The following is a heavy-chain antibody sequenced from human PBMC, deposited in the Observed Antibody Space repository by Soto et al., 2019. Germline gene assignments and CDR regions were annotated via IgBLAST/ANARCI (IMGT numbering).Heavy chain of an antibody. CDR3: ARGSVAGRRFDY. J-gene: IGHJ4*02. D-gene: IGHD6-19*01. V-gene: IGHV1-46*01. CDR1: GYTFTSYY. Sequence: QVQLVQSGAEVKKPGASVKVSCKASGYTFTSYYIHWVRQARGQGLEWMGIINPSGGSTSYAQKFQGRVTMTRDTSTSTVYMGLSSLRSEDTAVYYCARGSVAGRRFDYWGQGTLVTVSS. CDR2: INPSGGST.